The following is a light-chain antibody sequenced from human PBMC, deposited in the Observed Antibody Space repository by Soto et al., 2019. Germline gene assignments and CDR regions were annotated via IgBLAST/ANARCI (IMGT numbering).Light chain of an antibody. CDR3: QQRSNWPRT. J-gene: IGKJ2*01. CDR1: QSVSSY. CDR2: DAS. Sequence: EIVLTQSPATLSLSPGERATLSCRASQSVSSYLAWYQQKPGQAPRLLIYDASNRATGIPARFSGSGSGTDFTLTISSLEPEDFAVYYCQQRSNWPRTFSQGTKLDIK. V-gene: IGKV3-11*01.